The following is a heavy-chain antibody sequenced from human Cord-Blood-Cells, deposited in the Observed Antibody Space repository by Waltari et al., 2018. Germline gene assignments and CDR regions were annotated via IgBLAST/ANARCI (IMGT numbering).Heavy chain of an antibody. CDR1: GFTFSSYS. V-gene: IGHV3-21*01. D-gene: IGHD3-3*01. CDR3: ARDYSLRPEWLLQFDY. Sequence: EVQLVESGGGLVKPGGSLRLSCAASGFTFSSYSMNWVRQAPGKGLEWVSSISSSSSYIYYADSVKGRFTISRDNAKNSLYLQMNSLRAEDTAVYYCARDYSLRPEWLLQFDYWGQGTLVTVSS. J-gene: IGHJ4*02. CDR2: ISSSSSYI.